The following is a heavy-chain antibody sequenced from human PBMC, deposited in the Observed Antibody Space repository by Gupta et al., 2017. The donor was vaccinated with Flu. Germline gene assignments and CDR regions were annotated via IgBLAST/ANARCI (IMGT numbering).Heavy chain of an antibody. Sequence: EGQLLESGGDLVQPGGSLRLSCAASGFSFSLYAISWVRQVPGKGPEWVATISSSGDATHYADSVKGRLTISRDNSRKTVLLQMNSLRVEDTALYSCVKDCSGNTCYPTPDFWGQGTLVTVST. CDR2: ISSSGDAT. V-gene: IGHV3-23*01. J-gene: IGHJ4*02. D-gene: IGHD6-19*01. CDR3: VKDCSGNTCYPTPDF. CDR1: GFSFSLYA.